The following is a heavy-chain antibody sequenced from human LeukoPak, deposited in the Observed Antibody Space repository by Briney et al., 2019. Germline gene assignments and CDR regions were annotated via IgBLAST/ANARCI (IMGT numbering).Heavy chain of an antibody. CDR2: IYPGDSDT. D-gene: IGHD4-17*01. V-gene: IGHV5-51*01. Sequence: PGESLKISCKGSGYSFTSYWIGWVRQMPGKGLEWMGIIYPGDSDTRYSPSFQGQVTISADKSISTAYLQWSSLKASDTAMYYCARRKGFGTTVTTYDWFDPWGQGTLVTVSS. CDR1: GYSFTSYW. CDR3: ARRKGFGTTVTTYDWFDP. J-gene: IGHJ5*02.